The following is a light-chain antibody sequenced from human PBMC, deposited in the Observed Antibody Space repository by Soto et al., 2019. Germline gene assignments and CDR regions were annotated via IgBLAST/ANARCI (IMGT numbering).Light chain of an antibody. Sequence: QSALTQPRSVSGSPGQSVTISCTGTSSDVGGYNYVSWYQQHPGKAPKLMIYDVSKRPSGVPDRFSGSNSGNTASLTISGLQAEDEADYYCEAWDSSLSAGVFGGGTKVTVL. J-gene: IGLJ3*02. CDR1: SSDVGGYNY. CDR2: DVS. CDR3: EAWDSSLSAGV. V-gene: IGLV2-11*01.